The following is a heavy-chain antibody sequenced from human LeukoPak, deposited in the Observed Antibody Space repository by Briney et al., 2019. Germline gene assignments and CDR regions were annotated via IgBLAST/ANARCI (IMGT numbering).Heavy chain of an antibody. CDR2: IRSKPYGETA. D-gene: IGHD3-22*01. V-gene: IGHV3-49*03. Sequence: PGGSLRLSCSGSGFRFGDYAINWFRQTPGKGLESVGFIRSKPYGETADYAASVRGRFIISRDDSKSIAYLQMNSLKPEDTAVYYCTKFGAYYFDNSASESFDYWGXXXXXTVSS. CDR3: TKFGAYYFDNSASESFDY. CDR1: GFRFGDYA. J-gene: IGHJ4*01.